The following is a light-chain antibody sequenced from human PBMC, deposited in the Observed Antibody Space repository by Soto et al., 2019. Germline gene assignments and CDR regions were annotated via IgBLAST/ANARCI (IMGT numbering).Light chain of an antibody. CDR1: SSNIGSYY. CDR2: SNN. J-gene: IGLJ1*01. Sequence: QSVLTQPPSASGTPGQRVTISCSGSSSNIGSYYVYWYQHLPGTAPRLLIHSNNRRPSGVPERFSGSKSGNSASLAISGLRSEDAAVHYCAAWEDNLSAPVFGIGTKVTV. CDR3: AAWEDNLSAPV. V-gene: IGLV1-47*02.